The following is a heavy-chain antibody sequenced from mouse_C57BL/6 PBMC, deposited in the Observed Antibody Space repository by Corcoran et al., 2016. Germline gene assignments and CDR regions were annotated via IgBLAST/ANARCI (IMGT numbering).Heavy chain of an antibody. J-gene: IGHJ4*01. CDR2: INTYSGVP. V-gene: IGHV9-3*01. CDR3: ARTDYEDAMDY. Sequence: QIQLVQSGPELKKPGETVKISCKASGYTFTTYGMSWVKQAPGKGLKWMGWINTYSGVPTYADDFKGRFAFSLETSASTAYLQINNLKNEDTATYFCARTDYEDAMDYGGQGTSVTVSS. D-gene: IGHD2-4*01. CDR1: GYTFTTYG.